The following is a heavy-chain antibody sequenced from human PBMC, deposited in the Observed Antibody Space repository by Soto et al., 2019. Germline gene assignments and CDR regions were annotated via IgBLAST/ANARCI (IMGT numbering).Heavy chain of an antibody. CDR1: GDSISTRSYS. CDR2: INFSGIT. D-gene: IGHD6-13*01. V-gene: IGHV4-39*01. CDR3: ARRLAAAVGYYFDY. Sequence: SETLSLTCIVSGDSISTRSYSWGWIRQPPGKGLEWIGNINFSGITYYSPSLKSRVTISVDTSKNEFSLKLGSVTAADTAVYYCARRLAAAVGYYFDYWGKGTLVTVSS. J-gene: IGHJ4*02.